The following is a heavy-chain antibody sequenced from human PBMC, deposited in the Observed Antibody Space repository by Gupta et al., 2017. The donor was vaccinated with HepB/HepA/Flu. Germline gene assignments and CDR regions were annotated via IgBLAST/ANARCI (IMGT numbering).Heavy chain of an antibody. J-gene: IGHJ5*01. V-gene: IGHV3-33*01. D-gene: IGHD1-7*01. CDR1: GFSLGGYG. Sequence: QVTLVASGGGVVQPGRSLGLSCAVSGFSLGGYGMHWVRQTPGKGLEWVAVISFDGSETYYADSVKGRFTISRSNSMNTLYLQMNDLRAEDTALYDGARDLSLGTTFPWFDSWGQGTLVTVS. CDR3: ARDLSLGTTFPWFDS. CDR2: ISFDGSET.